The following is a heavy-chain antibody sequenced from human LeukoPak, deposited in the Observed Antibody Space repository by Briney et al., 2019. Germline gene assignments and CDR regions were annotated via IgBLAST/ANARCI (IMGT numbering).Heavy chain of an antibody. CDR1: GFTFSTYA. J-gene: IGHJ3*02. CDR2: ISGSGGYT. Sequence: GGSLRLSCAASGFTFSTYAMSWVRQAPGKGLEWVSAISGSGGYTYYADSVKGRFTISRDKSKNTLYLQMNSLRAEDTAVYYCAKGKGDRAFDIWGQGTMVTVSS. CDR3: AKGKGDRAFDI. V-gene: IGHV3-23*01. D-gene: IGHD1-14*01.